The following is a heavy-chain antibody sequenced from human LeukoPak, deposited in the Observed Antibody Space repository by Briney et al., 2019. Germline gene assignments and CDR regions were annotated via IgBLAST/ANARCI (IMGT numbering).Heavy chain of an antibody. J-gene: IGHJ6*02. CDR3: ASTRSRPYYYYGMDV. D-gene: IGHD1-14*01. Sequence: PLETLSLTCAVYGGSFSGYYWSWIRQPPGKGLEWIGEINHSGSTNYNPSLKSRVTISVDTSKNQFSLKLSSVTAADTAVYYCASTRSRPYYYYGMDVWGQGTTVTVSS. CDR2: INHSGST. V-gene: IGHV4-34*01. CDR1: GGSFSGYY.